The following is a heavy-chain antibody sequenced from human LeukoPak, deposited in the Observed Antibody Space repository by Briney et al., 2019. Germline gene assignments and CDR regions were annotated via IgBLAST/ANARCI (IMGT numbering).Heavy chain of an antibody. Sequence: GGSLRLSCAASGFTFSSYGMHWVRQAPGKGLEWVAFIRYDGSNKYYAGSVKGRFTISRDNSKNTLYLQMNGLRAEDTAVYYCANGDAFDIWGQGTMVTVSS. V-gene: IGHV3-30*02. J-gene: IGHJ3*02. CDR1: GFTFSSYG. CDR2: IRYDGSNK. CDR3: ANGDAFDI.